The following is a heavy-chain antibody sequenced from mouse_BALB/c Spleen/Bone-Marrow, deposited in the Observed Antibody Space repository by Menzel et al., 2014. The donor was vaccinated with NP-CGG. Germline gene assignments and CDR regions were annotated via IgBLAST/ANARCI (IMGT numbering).Heavy chain of an antibody. CDR2: IYPGNSDT. J-gene: IGHJ2*02. V-gene: IGHV1-5*01. CDR3: TTLAQSDFDY. CDR1: GYTFSNYW. D-gene: IGHD3-1*01. Sequence: VQLQQSGTVLARPGAAVKMSCKASGYTFSNYWMHWVKQRPGQGLEWIGTIYPGNSDTTYNQKFKGKAKLTAVTSTSTAFMELSILTNEVSAVYYCTTLAQSDFDYWGRGTSLTGSS.